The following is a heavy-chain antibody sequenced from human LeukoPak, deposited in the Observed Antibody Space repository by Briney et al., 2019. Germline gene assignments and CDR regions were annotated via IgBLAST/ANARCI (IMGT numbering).Heavy chain of an antibody. CDR2: IYSGGTT. Sequence: PGGSLRLSCAASRFTVSSNYMSWVRQAPGKGLEWVSIIYSGGTTYYADSVKGRFTISRDSSKNTLSLQMNSLRAEDTAVYYCAKGFVVVVSATQSSWFDPWGQGTLVTVSS. J-gene: IGHJ5*02. CDR1: RFTVSSNY. D-gene: IGHD2-15*01. CDR3: AKGFVVVVSATQSSWFDP. V-gene: IGHV3-53*01.